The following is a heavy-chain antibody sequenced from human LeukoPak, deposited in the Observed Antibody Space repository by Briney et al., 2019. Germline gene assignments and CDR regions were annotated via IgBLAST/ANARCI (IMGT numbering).Heavy chain of an antibody. Sequence: SVKVSCKASGFTFTSSAMQWVRQARGQRLEWIGWIVVGSGNTNYAQTFQERVTITRDMSTSTAYMVLSSLRAEDTAVYYCAADGPSGYYYMDVWGKGTTVTVSS. CDR2: IVVGSGNT. CDR1: GFTFTSSA. V-gene: IGHV1-58*02. CDR3: AADGPSGYYYMDV. J-gene: IGHJ6*03. D-gene: IGHD6-25*01.